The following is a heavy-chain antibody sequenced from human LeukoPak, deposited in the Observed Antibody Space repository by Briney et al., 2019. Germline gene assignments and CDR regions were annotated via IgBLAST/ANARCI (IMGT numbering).Heavy chain of an antibody. CDR3: AREYDYSNYRTHYYSDY. J-gene: IGHJ4*02. D-gene: IGHD4-11*01. Sequence: ASVKVSCKASGYTFTSYGISWVRQAPGQGLEWMGWMSAYNGNTNYAQKLQGRVTMTTDTSTSTAYMELRSLRSDDTAVYYCAREYDYSNYRTHYYSDYWGQGTLVTVSS. CDR1: GYTFTSYG. V-gene: IGHV1-18*01. CDR2: MSAYNGNT.